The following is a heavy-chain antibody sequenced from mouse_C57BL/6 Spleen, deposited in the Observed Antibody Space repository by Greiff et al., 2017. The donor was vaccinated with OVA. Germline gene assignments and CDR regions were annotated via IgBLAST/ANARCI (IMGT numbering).Heavy chain of an antibody. V-gene: IGHV1-55*01. CDR1: GYTFTSYW. J-gene: IGHJ2*01. CDR2: IYPGSGST. CDR3: ARRRNYYGSSDY. Sequence: QVQLKQPGAELVKPGASVKMSCKASGYTFTSYWITWVKQRPGQGLEWIGDIYPGSGSTNYNEKFKSKATLTVDTSSSTAYMQLSSLTSEDSAVYYCARRRNYYGSSDYWGQGTTLTVSS. D-gene: IGHD1-1*01.